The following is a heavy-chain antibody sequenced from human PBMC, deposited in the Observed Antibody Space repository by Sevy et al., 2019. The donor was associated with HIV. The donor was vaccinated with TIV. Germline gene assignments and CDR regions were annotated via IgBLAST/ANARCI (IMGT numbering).Heavy chain of an antibody. D-gene: IGHD2-2*01. CDR3: ASANLPATLDY. Sequence: GGSLRLSCAASGFTFSSYAMHWVRQAPGKGLEWVAVISYDGSNKYYADSVKGRFTISRDNSKNTLYLQMNSLRAEDTAVYYCASANLPATLDYWVQGTLVTVSS. CDR2: ISYDGSNK. CDR1: GFTFSSYA. J-gene: IGHJ4*02. V-gene: IGHV3-30-3*01.